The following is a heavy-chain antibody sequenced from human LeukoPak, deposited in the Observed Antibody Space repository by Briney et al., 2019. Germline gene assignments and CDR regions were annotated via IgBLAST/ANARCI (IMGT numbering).Heavy chain of an antibody. Sequence: SETLSLTCAVYGGSFSGYYWSWIRQPPGKGLEWIGEINHSGSTNYNPSLKSRVTISVDTSKNQFSLKLSSVTAADTAVYYCARDRGYCSSTSCPGVDVWGKGITVTVSS. J-gene: IGHJ6*04. V-gene: IGHV4-34*01. CDR2: INHSGST. D-gene: IGHD2-2*01. CDR1: GGSFSGYY. CDR3: ARDRGYCSSTSCPGVDV.